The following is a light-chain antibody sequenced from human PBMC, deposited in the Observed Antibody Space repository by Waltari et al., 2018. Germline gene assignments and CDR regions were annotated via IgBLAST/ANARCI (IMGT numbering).Light chain of an antibody. CDR3: AAWDDSLSGLVV. CDR1: RSIIALNY. J-gene: IGLJ2*01. CDR2: RNN. V-gene: IGLV1-47*01. Sequence: QSGLTQPPSASGTPGQTVTISCSGSRSIIALNYVYWYQQLPGTAPKLLIFRNNQRPPGVPDRFSASKSDTSASLAVSGLRSEDEADYYCAAWDDSLSGLVVFGGGTKLTVL.